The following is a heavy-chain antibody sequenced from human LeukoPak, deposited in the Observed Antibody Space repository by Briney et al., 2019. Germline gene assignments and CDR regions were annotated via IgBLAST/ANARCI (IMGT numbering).Heavy chain of an antibody. CDR1: GGSISSSNNY. Sequence: SETLSLTCTVSGGSISSSNNYWGWIRQPPGKGLEWIASIYYSGSTYYNPSLKSRVTISVDTSKNQFSLRLSSVTAADTAMYYCARVDYGDYSKDFDYWGQGILVTVSS. CDR2: IYYSGST. J-gene: IGHJ4*02. D-gene: IGHD4-17*01. CDR3: ARVDYGDYSKDFDY. V-gene: IGHV4-39*01.